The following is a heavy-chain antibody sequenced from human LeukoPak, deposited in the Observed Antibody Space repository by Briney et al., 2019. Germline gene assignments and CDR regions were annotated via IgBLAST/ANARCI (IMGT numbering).Heavy chain of an antibody. CDR2: IYTSGST. CDR1: GGSISSYY. J-gene: IGHJ6*03. Sequence: PSETLSLTCTVSGGSISSYYWSWIRQPAGKGLEWIGRIYTSGSTNYNPSLKSRVTISVDTSKNQFSLKLSSVTAADTAVYYCARDNSGYLYYYYYMDVWGKGTTVTVSS. CDR3: ARDNSGYLYYYYYMDV. D-gene: IGHD3-22*01. V-gene: IGHV4-4*07.